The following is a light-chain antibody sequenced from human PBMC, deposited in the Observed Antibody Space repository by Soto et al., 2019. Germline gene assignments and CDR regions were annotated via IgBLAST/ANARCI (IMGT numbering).Light chain of an antibody. CDR2: DVS. CDR3: CSYADSYTYV. V-gene: IGLV2-11*01. J-gene: IGLJ1*01. CDR1: SSDVGDYNY. Sequence: ALTQPRSVSGSPGQSVTISCTGTSSDVGDYNYVSWYQHHPGKAPKLTIYDVSKRPSGVPDRFSGSKSGNTASLTISGLQAEDEADYYCCSYADSYTYVFGTGTKVTVL.